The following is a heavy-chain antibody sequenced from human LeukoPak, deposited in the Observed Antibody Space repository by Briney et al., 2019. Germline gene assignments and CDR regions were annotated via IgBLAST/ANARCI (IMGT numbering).Heavy chain of an antibody. CDR2: TSSSSCYT. V-gene: IGHV3-11*06. Sequence: GGSLRLSCAASGFTFSNYYMSWIRQAPGKGLEWVSYTSSSSCYTNYADSVKGRFTISRDNAKNSLYLQMNSLRAEDTAVYYCARESESSGFDYWGQGTLVSVSS. CDR1: GFTFSNYY. D-gene: IGHD6-19*01. CDR3: ARESESSGFDY. J-gene: IGHJ4*02.